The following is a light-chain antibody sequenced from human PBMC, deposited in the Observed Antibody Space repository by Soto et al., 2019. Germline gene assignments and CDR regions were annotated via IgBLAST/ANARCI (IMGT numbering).Light chain of an antibody. CDR3: QQRHMWPIT. CDR2: DAY. V-gene: IGKV3-11*01. CDR1: QSFRRL. J-gene: IGKJ5*01. Sequence: EVVLTQSPVTLSLSPGERATLSCRASQSFRRLLAWYQQKPGQAPRLLIYDAYNRAIGIPPRFSGSGSGTDFTLTISSLEPEDSAVYYCQQRHMWPITFGQGTRLEIK.